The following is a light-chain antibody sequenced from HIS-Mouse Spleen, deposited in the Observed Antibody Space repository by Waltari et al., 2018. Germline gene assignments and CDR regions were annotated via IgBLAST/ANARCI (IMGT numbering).Light chain of an antibody. CDR1: RRDVGGLNL. CDR2: EGS. CDR3: CSYAGSSTWV. V-gene: IGLV2-23*01. Sequence: QSPLTQPASGSGSPDQSIPPPCLGTRRDVGGLNLLPRYQQHPGKAPKPMIYEGSKRPSGVSNRFSGSKSGNTASLTISGLQAEDEADYYCCSYAGSSTWVFGGGTKLTVL. J-gene: IGLJ3*02.